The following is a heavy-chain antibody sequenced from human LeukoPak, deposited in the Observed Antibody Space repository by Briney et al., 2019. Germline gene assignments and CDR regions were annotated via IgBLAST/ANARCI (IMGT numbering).Heavy chain of an antibody. CDR3: AKGKQYCTSTSCYPYYFDY. J-gene: IGHJ4*02. CDR1: GFTFSTYA. Sequence: GGSLRLSCAASGFTFSTYAMSSVRQAPGKGLEWVSGISASGGTTYYADSVNGRFTISRHNSKNTLYLQMNSRRGEDTAVYYCAKGKQYCTSTSCYPYYFDYWGQGTLVTVSS. V-gene: IGHV3-23*01. D-gene: IGHD2-2*01. CDR2: ISASGGTT.